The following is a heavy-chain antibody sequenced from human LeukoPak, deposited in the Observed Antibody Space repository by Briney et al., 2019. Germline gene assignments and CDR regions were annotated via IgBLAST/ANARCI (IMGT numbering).Heavy chain of an antibody. V-gene: IGHV4-30-4*08. CDR3: ARDMEVYDILTGYTYFDY. CDR1: GGSISSGDYY. Sequence: PSQTLSLTCTVSGGSISSGDYYWSWIRQPPGKGLEWIGYIYYSGSTYYNPSLKSRVTISVDTSKNQFSLKLSSVTAADTAVYYCARDMEVYDILTGYTYFDYWGQGTLVTVSS. D-gene: IGHD3-9*01. J-gene: IGHJ4*02. CDR2: IYYSGST.